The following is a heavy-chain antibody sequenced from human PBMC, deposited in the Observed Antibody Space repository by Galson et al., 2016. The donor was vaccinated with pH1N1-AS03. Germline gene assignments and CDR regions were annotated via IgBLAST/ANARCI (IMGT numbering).Heavy chain of an antibody. D-gene: IGHD2-21*01. CDR3: ARDGGGIIDDALDT. CDR2: ITPKDDDT. Sequence: SVKVSCKASGYNFRNYYTHWVRQAPGQGLEWMGWITPKDDDTNYAPKFQGRVTMTRDLSTSSAYLELKRLTSDDTAVYFCARDGGGIIDDALDTWGQGTLVTVSS. J-gene: IGHJ3*02. V-gene: IGHV1-2*02. CDR1: GYNFRNYY.